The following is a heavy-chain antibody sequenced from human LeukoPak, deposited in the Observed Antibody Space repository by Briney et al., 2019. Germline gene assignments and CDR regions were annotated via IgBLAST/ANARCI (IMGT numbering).Heavy chain of an antibody. CDR2: INQSGST. J-gene: IGHJ4*02. CDR3: ARGGYYYDSSGYHNLDY. D-gene: IGHD3-22*01. CDR1: GGSISSSSYY. V-gene: IGHV4-39*07. Sequence: SETLSLTCTVSGGSISSSSYYWNWIRQPPGKGLEWIGEINQSGSTNYNPSLKSRVTMSVDTSKNQLSLKLSSVTAADTAVYYCARGGYYYDSSGYHNLDYWGQGTLVTVSS.